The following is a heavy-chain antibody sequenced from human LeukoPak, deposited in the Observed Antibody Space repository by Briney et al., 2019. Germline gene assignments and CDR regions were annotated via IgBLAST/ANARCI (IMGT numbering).Heavy chain of an antibody. J-gene: IGHJ4*02. CDR2: ISYDGSNK. CDR3: ASGVESGMEQIDY. Sequence: GGSLRLSCAASGFTFSSYAMHWVRQAPGKGLEWVAVISYDGSNKYYADSVKGRFTISRDNSKNTLYLQVNSLRAEDTAVYYCASGVESGMEQIDYWGQGTLVTVSS. CDR1: GFTFSSYA. D-gene: IGHD1/OR15-1a*01. V-gene: IGHV3-30-3*01.